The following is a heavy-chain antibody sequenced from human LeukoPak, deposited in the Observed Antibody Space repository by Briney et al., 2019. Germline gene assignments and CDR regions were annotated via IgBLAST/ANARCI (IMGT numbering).Heavy chain of an antibody. CDR2: IIPIFGTV. Sequence: ASVRVSCTASGGTFNSYTFSWVRQAPGQGLEWMGRIIPIFGTVNYAQKFQGRATITADESTSTAYMEVSSLRSEDTAVYYCARAVDYYYNSGGYVSTRPPYFYYGLDVWGQGTTVTVSS. D-gene: IGHD3-22*01. CDR3: ARAVDYYYNSGGYVSTRPPYFYYGLDV. J-gene: IGHJ6*02. V-gene: IGHV1-69*13. CDR1: GGTFNSYT.